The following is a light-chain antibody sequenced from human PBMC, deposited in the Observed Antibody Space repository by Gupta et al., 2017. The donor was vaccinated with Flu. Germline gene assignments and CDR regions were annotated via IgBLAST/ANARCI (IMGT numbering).Light chain of an antibody. CDR1: QSISTF. J-gene: IGKJ4*01. CDR2: AAS. Sequence: DIQMSQAPSSLSASIGDRVTITCRASQSISTFLNWYQQKPGKAPNLLIYAASNLYGGVPSRFSGSGSGTDFTLTISSLEPEDFATYYCQQAYSTPPTFGGGTKLEIK. CDR3: QQAYSTPPT. V-gene: IGKV1-39*01.